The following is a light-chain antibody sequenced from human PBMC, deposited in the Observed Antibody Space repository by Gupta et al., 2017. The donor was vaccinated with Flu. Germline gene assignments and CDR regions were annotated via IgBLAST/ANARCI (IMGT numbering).Light chain of an antibody. Sequence: PSTLSASVGDRVTITCRASQSISSWLAWYQQKPGKAPKLLIYKASSLESGVPSRFSGSGTGTEFTLTISSLQPDDFATYYCQQYNSYSGTFGHGTKVEIK. J-gene: IGKJ1*01. CDR1: QSISSW. CDR3: QQYNSYSGT. V-gene: IGKV1-5*03. CDR2: KAS.